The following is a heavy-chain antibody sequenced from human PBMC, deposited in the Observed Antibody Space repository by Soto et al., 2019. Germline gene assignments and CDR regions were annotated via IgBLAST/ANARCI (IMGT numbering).Heavy chain of an antibody. CDR2: IYYSGST. CDR3: ARGHYDLLPGYYIEYFDY. CDR1: GGSISTYY. Sequence: QVQLQESGPGLVKPSETLSLTCTVSGGSISTYYWSWIRQPPGKGLEWIGYIYYSGSTNYNPSLKSRVXXXVXXSKNQFSLKLSSVTAADTAVYYCARGHYDLLPGYYIEYFDYWGQGTLVTVSS. D-gene: IGHD3-9*01. J-gene: IGHJ4*02. V-gene: IGHV4-59*01.